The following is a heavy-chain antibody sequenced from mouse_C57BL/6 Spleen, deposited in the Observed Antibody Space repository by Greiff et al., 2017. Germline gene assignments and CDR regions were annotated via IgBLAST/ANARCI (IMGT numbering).Heavy chain of an antibody. J-gene: IGHJ3*01. CDR3: ASSYIAY. CDR1: GYTFTDYY. D-gene: IGHD1-1*01. Sequence: VNVVESGAELVRPGASVKLSCKASGYTFTDYYINWVKQRPGQGLEWIARIYPGSGNTYYNEKFKGKATLTAEKSSSTAYMQLSSLTSEDSAVYFCASSYIAYWGQGTLVTVSA. V-gene: IGHV1-76*01. CDR2: IYPGSGNT.